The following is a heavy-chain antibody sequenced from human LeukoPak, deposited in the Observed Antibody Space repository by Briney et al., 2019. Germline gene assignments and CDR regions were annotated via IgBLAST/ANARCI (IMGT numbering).Heavy chain of an antibody. Sequence: TTSETLSLTCAVYGGSFSGYYWSWIRQPPGKGLEWIGEINHSGSTNYNPSLKSRVTISVDTSKNQFSLKLSSVTAADTAVYYCARALGGTSYTPDYWGQGTLVTVSS. CDR2: INHSGST. CDR3: ARALGGTSYTPDY. CDR1: GGSFSGYY. D-gene: IGHD2-2*01. J-gene: IGHJ4*02. V-gene: IGHV4-34*01.